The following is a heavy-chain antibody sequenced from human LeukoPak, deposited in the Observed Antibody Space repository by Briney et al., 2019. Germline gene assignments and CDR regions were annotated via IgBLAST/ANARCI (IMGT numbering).Heavy chain of an antibody. D-gene: IGHD3-22*01. CDR3: ARANYDSSGYYVSDYFDY. CDR1: GGSFSDYY. CDR2: INHSGST. V-gene: IGHV4-34*01. J-gene: IGHJ4*02. Sequence: SETLSLTCAVYGGSFSDYYWSWIRQPPGKGLEWIGEINHSGSTNYNPSLKSRAIISVDTSKKQFSLKLSSVTAADTAVYYCARANYDSSGYYVSDYFDYWGQGTLVTVSS.